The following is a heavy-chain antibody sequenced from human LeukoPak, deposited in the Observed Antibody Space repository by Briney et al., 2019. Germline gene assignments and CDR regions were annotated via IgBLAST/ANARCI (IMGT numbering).Heavy chain of an antibody. J-gene: IGHJ3*02. Sequence: PSETLSLTCTVSGGSISSSVYYWGWIRQPPGKGLEWIGSVYYSGSTYYSPSLKSRVTISVDTSKNQFSLKLSSVTAADTAVYYCVIPSQDAFDIWGQGTAVTVSS. V-gene: IGHV4-39*01. CDR2: VYYSGST. CDR3: VIPSQDAFDI. CDR1: GGSISSSVYY.